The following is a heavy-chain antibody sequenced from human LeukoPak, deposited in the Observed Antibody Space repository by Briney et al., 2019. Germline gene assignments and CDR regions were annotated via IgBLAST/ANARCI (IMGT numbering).Heavy chain of an antibody. V-gene: IGHV4-39*07. CDR1: GGSISSSSYY. Sequence: PSETLSLTCTVSGGSISSSSYYWGWIRQPPGKGLEWIGSIYYSGSTYYNPSLKSRVTISVDTSKNQFSLKLSSVTAADTAVYYCARGSDYYDSSGYPQYWGQGTLVTVSS. CDR3: ARGSDYYDSSGYPQY. J-gene: IGHJ4*02. CDR2: IYYSGST. D-gene: IGHD3-22*01.